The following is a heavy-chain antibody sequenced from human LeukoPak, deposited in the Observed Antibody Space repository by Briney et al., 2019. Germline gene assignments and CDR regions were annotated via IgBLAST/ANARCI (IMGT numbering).Heavy chain of an antibody. CDR1: GFTFSSYS. Sequence: PGGSLRLSCAASGFTFSSYSMNWVRQAPGKGLEWVSSISSSSSYIYYADSVKGRFTISRDNAKNSLYLQMNSLRAEDTAVYYCARVGKWGFGELLTPHFDYWGQGTLVTVSS. J-gene: IGHJ4*02. D-gene: IGHD3-10*01. CDR2: ISSSSSYI. V-gene: IGHV3-21*01. CDR3: ARVGKWGFGELLTPHFDY.